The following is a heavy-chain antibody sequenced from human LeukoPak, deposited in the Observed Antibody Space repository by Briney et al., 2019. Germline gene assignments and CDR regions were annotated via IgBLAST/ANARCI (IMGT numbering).Heavy chain of an antibody. CDR3: ARANIVVVPGYYYYYMDV. D-gene: IGHD2-2*01. CDR2: IYYSGST. V-gene: IGHV4-39*07. Sequence: SETLSLTCTVSGGSISSSSYYWGWIRQPPGKGLEWIGSIYYSGSTYYNPSLKSRVTISVDTSKNQFSLKLSSVTAADTAVYYCARANIVVVPGYYYYYMDVWGKGTTVTISS. CDR1: GGSISSSSYY. J-gene: IGHJ6*03.